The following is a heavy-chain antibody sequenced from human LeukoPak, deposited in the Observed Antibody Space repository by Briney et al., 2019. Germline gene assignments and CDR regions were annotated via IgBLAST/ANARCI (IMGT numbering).Heavy chain of an antibody. V-gene: IGHV3-11*01. Sequence: LSLTCTVSGGSISIFYWSWIRQPPGKGLEWVSYISSSGSTIYYADSVKGRFTISRDNAKNSLYLQMNSLRAEDTAVYYCASSAGSAGYYYMDVWGKGTTVTVSS. J-gene: IGHJ6*03. CDR3: ASSAGSAGYYYMDV. D-gene: IGHD3-10*01. CDR1: GGSISIFY. CDR2: ISSSGSTI.